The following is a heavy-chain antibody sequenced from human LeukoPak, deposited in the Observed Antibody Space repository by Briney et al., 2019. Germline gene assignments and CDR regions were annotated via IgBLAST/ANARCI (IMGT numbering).Heavy chain of an antibody. Sequence: SVKVSCKASGGTFSSYAISWVRQAPGQGLEWMGGIIPIFGTANYAQKFQGRVTMTTDTSTNTVYMELRSLRPDDTAVYYCARVSTNSRVGGYDPQWYFDLWGRGTLVTVSS. CDR2: IIPIFGTA. J-gene: IGHJ2*01. V-gene: IGHV1-69*05. CDR1: GGTFSSYA. CDR3: ARVSTNSRVGGYDPQWYFDL. D-gene: IGHD5-12*01.